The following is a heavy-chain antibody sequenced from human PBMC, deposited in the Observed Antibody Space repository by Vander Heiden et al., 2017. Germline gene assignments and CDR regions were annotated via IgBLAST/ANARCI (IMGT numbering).Heavy chain of an antibody. CDR3: ARGGDIGFDY. V-gene: IGHV3-13*01. J-gene: IGHJ4*02. D-gene: IGHD3-16*02. Sequence: EVQLVESGGGLVQPGGSLRLSCADPGFTCRTSDMHGVRQAAGKGLEWISSIRTVGDTYYSASVKGRFTISREDGKNSLYLQMSNLRAGDTAVYFCARGGDIGFDYWGQGTLVTVSS. CDR2: IRTVGDT. CDR1: GFTCRTSD.